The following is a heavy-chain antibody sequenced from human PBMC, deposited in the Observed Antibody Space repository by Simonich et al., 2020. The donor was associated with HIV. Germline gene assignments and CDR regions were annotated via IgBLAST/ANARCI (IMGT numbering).Heavy chain of an antibody. CDR1: GFTFSSYA. Sequence: QVQLVESGGGVVQPGRSLRLSCAASGFTFSSYAMHWVRQAPGKGLEWVAVKSYDGSNKYYADSGKGRFTISRDNAKNTLYLQMNSLRAEDTAVYYCASGGSISSVWADDYWGQGTLVTVSS. V-gene: IGHV3-30*07. D-gene: IGHD3-16*01. CDR3: ASGGSISSVWADDY. CDR2: KSYDGSNK. J-gene: IGHJ4*02.